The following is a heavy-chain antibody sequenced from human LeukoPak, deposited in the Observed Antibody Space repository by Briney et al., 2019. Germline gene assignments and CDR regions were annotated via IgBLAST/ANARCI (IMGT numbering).Heavy chain of an antibody. V-gene: IGHV3-74*01. Sequence: PGGSLRLSCAASGFRFSGYWMHWVRQVPGKGLVWVSRINSDGINTNYADSVKGRFTISRDNAKNTLYLQMNSLRAEDTAVYYCVRWGLGKGEAFDIWGQGTMVTVSS. D-gene: IGHD3-10*01. CDR1: GFRFSGYW. CDR2: INSDGINT. CDR3: VRWGLGKGEAFDI. J-gene: IGHJ3*02.